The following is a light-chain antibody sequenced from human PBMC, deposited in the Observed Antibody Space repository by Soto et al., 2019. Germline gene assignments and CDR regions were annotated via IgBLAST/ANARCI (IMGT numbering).Light chain of an antibody. J-gene: IGKJ3*01. CDR1: QSVSSN. Sequence: EIVLTQTPATLSVSPGERATLSCRASQSVSSNLAWYQQKPGQAPRLLIYGASSRATGIPVRFSGSGFETEFTLTIASLQSEDCAVYYCQQYETWPPRFTFGPGTKVDIK. CDR2: GAS. V-gene: IGKV3-15*01. CDR3: QQYETWPPRFT.